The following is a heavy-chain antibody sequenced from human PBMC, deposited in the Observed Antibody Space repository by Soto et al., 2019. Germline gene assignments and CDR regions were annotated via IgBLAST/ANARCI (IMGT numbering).Heavy chain of an antibody. CDR3: AKDKLQLWYTGIDY. J-gene: IGHJ4*02. CDR2: IWYDGSNK. Sequence: GGSLRLSCTASGFTFSNYSMNWVRQAPGKRLEWVAVIWYDGSNKYYADSVKGRFTISRDNSKNTLYLQMNSLRAEDTAVYYCAKDKLQLWYTGIDYWGQGTLVNVSS. CDR1: GFTFSNYS. D-gene: IGHD5-18*01. V-gene: IGHV3-30*02.